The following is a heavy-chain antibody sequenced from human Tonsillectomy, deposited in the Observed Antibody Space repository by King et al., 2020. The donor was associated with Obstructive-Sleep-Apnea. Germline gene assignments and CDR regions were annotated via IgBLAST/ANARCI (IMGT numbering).Heavy chain of an antibody. J-gene: IGHJ6*02. D-gene: IGHD3-3*01. V-gene: IGHV4-34*01. Sequence: VQLQQWGAGLLKPSETLSLTCAVYGGSFSDYYWGWIRQPPGKGLEWIGEINHSGSTNYNPSLKSRVTISVDTSKNQFSLKLSSVTAAATAVYYCARGIFGVVITYYYYGMDVWGQGTTVTVSS. CDR3: ARGIFGVVITYYYYGMDV. CDR1: GGSFSDYY. CDR2: INHSGST.